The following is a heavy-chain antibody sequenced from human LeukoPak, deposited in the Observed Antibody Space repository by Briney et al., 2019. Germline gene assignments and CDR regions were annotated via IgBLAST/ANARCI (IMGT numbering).Heavy chain of an antibody. CDR1: GFTFSDFY. V-gene: IGHV3-11*01. D-gene: IGHD2-21*01. CDR3: AKSMGIANFDY. CDR2: ITSSGNTI. J-gene: IGHJ4*02. Sequence: GGSLRLSCAASGFTFSDFYMTWIRQAPGKGLEWVSYITSSGNTIYYADSVKGRFTISRDNSKNTLYLQMNSLRAEDTAVYYCAKSMGIANFDYWGQGTLVTVSS.